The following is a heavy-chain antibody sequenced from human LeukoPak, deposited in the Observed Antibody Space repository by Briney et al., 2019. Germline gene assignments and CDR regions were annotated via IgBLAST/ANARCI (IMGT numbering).Heavy chain of an antibody. CDR1: GYTFTSYG. V-gene: IGHV1-18*01. CDR2: ISGYNGNT. J-gene: IGHJ4*02. CDR3: ATSEAVAFSAQKN. Sequence: EASVKVSCKASGYTFTSYGISWVRQAPGQGLEWMGWISGYNGNTNYAQKLQGRVTMTADTSTSTAYMELRSLRSDDTAMYYCATSEAVAFSAQKNWGQGTLVTVSS. D-gene: IGHD6-19*01.